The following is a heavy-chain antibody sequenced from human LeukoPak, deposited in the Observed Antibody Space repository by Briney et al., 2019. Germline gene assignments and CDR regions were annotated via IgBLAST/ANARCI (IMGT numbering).Heavy chain of an antibody. CDR1: RFTFSSYE. D-gene: IGHD4-23*01. V-gene: IGHV3-48*03. J-gene: IGHJ4*02. CDR2: IGSSGSTK. Sequence: GGSLRLSCAASRFTFSSYEMNWVRQAPGKGLEWVSYIGSSGSTKYYADSVKGRFTISRDDAKNSLYLQMNSLRAEDTAVYYCARNYGGNSADWGQGTLVTVSS. CDR3: ARNYGGNSAD.